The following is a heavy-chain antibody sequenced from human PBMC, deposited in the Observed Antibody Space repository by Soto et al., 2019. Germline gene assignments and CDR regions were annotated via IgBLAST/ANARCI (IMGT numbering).Heavy chain of an antibody. CDR3: ARDSTFYDSSGYYGY. CDR1: GYTFTSYG. Sequence: ASVKVSCKASGYTFTSYGISWVRQAPGQGLEWMGWISAYNGNTNYAQKLQGRVTMTTDTSTSTAYMELRSLRSDDTAVYYCARDSTFYDSSGYYGYWGQGTLVTVSS. V-gene: IGHV1-18*04. CDR2: ISAYNGNT. J-gene: IGHJ4*02. D-gene: IGHD3-22*01.